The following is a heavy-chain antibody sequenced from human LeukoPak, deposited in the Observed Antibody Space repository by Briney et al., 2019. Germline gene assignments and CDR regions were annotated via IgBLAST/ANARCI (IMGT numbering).Heavy chain of an antibody. V-gene: IGHV3-30-3*01. J-gene: IGHJ6*02. CDR3: ARGRFRSSGWYSWEDYYYGMDV. CDR2: ISYDGSNK. Sequence: GGSLRLSCAASGFTFSSYAMHWVRQAPGKGLEWVAVISYDGSNKYYADSVKGRFTISRDNSKNTLYLQMNSLRAKDTAVYYCARGRFRSSGWYSWEDYYYGMDVWGQGTTVTVSS. D-gene: IGHD6-19*01. CDR1: GFTFSSYA.